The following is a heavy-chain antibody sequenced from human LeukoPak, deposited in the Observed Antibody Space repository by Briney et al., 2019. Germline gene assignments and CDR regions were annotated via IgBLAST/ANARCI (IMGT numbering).Heavy chain of an antibody. CDR2: IYYSGST. CDR1: GGSISSYY. CDR3: ARSGITIFGVVKTGYDY. V-gene: IGHV4-59*01. D-gene: IGHD3-3*01. Sequence: SETLSLTCTVSGGSISSYYWSWIRQPPGKGLEWIGYIYYSGSTNYNPSLKSRVTISVDMSKNQFSLKLSSVTAADTAVYYCARSGITIFGVVKTGYDYWGQGTLVTVSS. J-gene: IGHJ4*02.